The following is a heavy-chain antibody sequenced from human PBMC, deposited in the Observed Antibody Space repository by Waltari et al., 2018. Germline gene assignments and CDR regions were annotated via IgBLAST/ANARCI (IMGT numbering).Heavy chain of an antibody. Sequence: QVQLQESGPGLVKPSETLSLTCTVSGGSISSYYWSWIRQPPGKGLEWIGYIYYRGSTNYNPSLKSRVTISVDTSKNQFSLKLSSVTAADTAVYYCARYYYDSRGFSAFDIWGQGTMVTVSS. CDR3: ARYYYDSRGFSAFDI. CDR1: GGSISSYY. V-gene: IGHV4-59*01. J-gene: IGHJ3*02. CDR2: IYYRGST. D-gene: IGHD3-22*01.